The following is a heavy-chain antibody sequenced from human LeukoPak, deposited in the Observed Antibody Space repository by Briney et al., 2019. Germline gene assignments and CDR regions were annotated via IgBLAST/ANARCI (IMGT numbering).Heavy chain of an antibody. V-gene: IGHV4-59*08. D-gene: IGHD2-21*02. CDR1: GGSISSYY. J-gene: IGHJ4*02. Sequence: SETLSLTCTVSGGSISSYYWSWIRQPPGKGLEWIGYIYYSGSTNYNPSLKSRVTISVDTSKNQFSLKLSSVTAADTAVYYCARLTATRGYFDYWGQGTLVTVSS. CDR3: ARLTATRGYFDY. CDR2: IYYSGST.